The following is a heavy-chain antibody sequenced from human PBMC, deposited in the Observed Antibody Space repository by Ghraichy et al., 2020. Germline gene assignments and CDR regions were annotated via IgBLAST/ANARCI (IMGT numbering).Heavy chain of an antibody. CDR2: ISSSSSYI. Sequence: GGSLRLSCVASGFTFSSYSMNWVRQAPGKGLEWVSSISSSSSYIYYADSVKGRFTISRDNAKNSLYLQMNSLRAEDTAVYYCARESPDDYYYYGMDVWGQGTTVTVSS. J-gene: IGHJ6*02. CDR3: ARESPDDYYYYGMDV. V-gene: IGHV3-21*01. CDR1: GFTFSSYS.